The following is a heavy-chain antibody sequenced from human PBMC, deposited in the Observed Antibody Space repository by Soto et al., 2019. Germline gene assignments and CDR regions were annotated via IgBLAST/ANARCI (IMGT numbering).Heavy chain of an antibody. CDR1: GFTFSSYS. J-gene: IGHJ4*02. D-gene: IGHD6-13*01. CDR2: ISSSSSDI. CDR3: ARAPPDQKQQLAVL. Sequence: EVQLVESGGGLVKPGGSLRLSCAASGFTFSSYSMNWVRQAPGKGLEWVSSISSSSSDIYYADSVKGRFTISRDNAKNSLYLQMNSLRAEDTAVYYCARAPPDQKQQLAVLWGQGTLVTVSS. V-gene: IGHV3-21*01.